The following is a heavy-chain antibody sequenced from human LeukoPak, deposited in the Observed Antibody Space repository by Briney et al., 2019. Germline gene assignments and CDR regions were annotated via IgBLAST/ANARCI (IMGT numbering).Heavy chain of an antibody. CDR1: GYTFTSYY. D-gene: IGHD3-22*01. CDR2: INPSGGST. J-gene: IGHJ4*02. CDR3: ARAAGGGYYDSNYYFDY. Sequence: PGGTLRLSCAASGYTFTSYYMHWVRQAPGQGLEWMGIINPSGGSTSYAQKFQGRVTMTRDMSTSTVYMELSSLRSEDTAVYYCARAAGGGYYDSNYYFDYWGQGTLVTVSS. V-gene: IGHV1-46*01.